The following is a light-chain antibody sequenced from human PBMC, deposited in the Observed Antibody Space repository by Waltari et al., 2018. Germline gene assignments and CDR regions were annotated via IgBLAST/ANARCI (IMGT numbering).Light chain of an antibody. CDR1: QSIERW. CDR2: KTS. CDR3: QEYKTHRT. Sequence: DIQMTQSPSTLSASVGERITITCRASQSIERWLAWYQQKPGKAPKLLIYKTSSLESGVASRCSGSGYRTELTLTISSLQPDDLANYYCQEYKTHRTFGQETKVEIK. J-gene: IGKJ1*01. V-gene: IGKV1-5*03.